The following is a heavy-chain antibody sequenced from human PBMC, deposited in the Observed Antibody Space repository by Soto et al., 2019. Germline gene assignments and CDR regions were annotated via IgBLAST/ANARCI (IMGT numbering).Heavy chain of an antibody. CDR3: ARDHRTTVTTFGDSFDD. CDR1: GYTFTSYG. J-gene: IGHJ4*02. Sequence: ASVKVSCKASGYTFTSYGISWVRQAPGQGLEWMGWISAYNGNTNYAQKLQGRVTMTTDTSTSTAYMELRSLRSDDTAVYYCARDHRTTVTTFGDSFDDWGQGTLVTVSS. CDR2: ISAYNGNT. V-gene: IGHV1-18*01. D-gene: IGHD4-17*01.